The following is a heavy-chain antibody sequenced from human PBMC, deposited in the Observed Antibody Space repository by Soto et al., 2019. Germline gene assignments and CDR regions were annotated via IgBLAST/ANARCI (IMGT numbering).Heavy chain of an antibody. CDR3: ARGSAERTGFLGYYYGMDV. V-gene: IGHV1-69*13. CDR2: IIPIFGTA. J-gene: IGHJ6*02. CDR1: GGTFSSYA. D-gene: IGHD3-3*01. Sequence: GASVKVSCKASGGTFSSYAISWVRQAPGQGLEWMGGIIPIFGTANYAQKFQGRVTITADESTSTAYMELSSLRSEDTAVYYCARGSAERTGFLGYYYGMDVWGQGTTVTVSS.